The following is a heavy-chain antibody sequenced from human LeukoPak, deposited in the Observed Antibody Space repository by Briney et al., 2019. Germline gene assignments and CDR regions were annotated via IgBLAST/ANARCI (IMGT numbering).Heavy chain of an antibody. Sequence: GASVKVSCKASGYTFTGYYMHWVRQAPGQGLEWMGWINPNSGGTNYAQKFQGRVTMTRDTSISTAYVELSRLRSDDTAVYYCARDWRIGYCSGGSCSGMDVWGQGTTVTVSS. J-gene: IGHJ6*02. D-gene: IGHD2-15*01. CDR2: INPNSGGT. CDR3: ARDWRIGYCSGGSCSGMDV. CDR1: GYTFTGYY. V-gene: IGHV1-2*02.